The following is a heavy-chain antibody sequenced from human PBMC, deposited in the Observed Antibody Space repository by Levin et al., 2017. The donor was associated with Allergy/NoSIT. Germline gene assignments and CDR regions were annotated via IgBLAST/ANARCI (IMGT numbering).Heavy chain of an antibody. J-gene: IGHJ5*02. CDR1: GGSISSYY. CDR2: IYYSGST. D-gene: IGHD3-3*01. V-gene: IGHV4-59*01. Sequence: GSLRLSCTVSGGSISSYYWSWIRQPPGKGLEWIGYIYYSGSTNYNPSLKSRVTISVDSSKNQFSLKLSSVTAADTAVYYCARAGSHYDPFPFDPWGQGTLVTVSS. CDR3: ARAGSHYDPFPFDP.